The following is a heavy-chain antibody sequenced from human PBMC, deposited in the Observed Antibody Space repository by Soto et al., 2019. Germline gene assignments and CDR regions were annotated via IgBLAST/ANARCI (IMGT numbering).Heavy chain of an antibody. V-gene: IGHV1-8*01. CDR2: MNPNSGTT. J-gene: IGHJ5*02. CDR3: VRITAVTATWGSHFPTNWFDP. Sequence: QVQLVQSGAEVKKPGASVKVSCKASGYTFTSYDINWVRQATGQGLEWMGWMNPNSGTTGYAQKFQGRVTMTRDTSISTAYMELSSLRSEDTAVYYCVRITAVTATWGSHFPTNWFDPWGQGTLVTVSS. CDR1: GYTFTSYD. D-gene: IGHD2-21*02.